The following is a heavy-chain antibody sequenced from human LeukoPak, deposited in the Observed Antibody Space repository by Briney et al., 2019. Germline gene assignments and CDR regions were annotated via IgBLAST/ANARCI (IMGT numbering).Heavy chain of an antibody. CDR3: ARVGATPDDAFDI. CDR1: GGTFSSYA. J-gene: IGHJ3*02. Sequence: SVKVSCKASGGTFSSYAISWVRQAPGQGLEWMGGIIPIFGTANYAQKFQGRVTITADESTSTAYMELSSLRSEDTAVYYCARVGATPDDAFDIWGQGTMVTVSS. V-gene: IGHV1-69*01. D-gene: IGHD1-26*01. CDR2: IIPIFGTA.